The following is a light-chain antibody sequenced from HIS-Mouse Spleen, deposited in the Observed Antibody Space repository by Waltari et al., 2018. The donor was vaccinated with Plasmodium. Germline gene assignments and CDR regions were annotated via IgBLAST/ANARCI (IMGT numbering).Light chain of an antibody. CDR3: CSYAGSSTYV. Sequence: QSALTQPASVSGSPGQSITISCTGTSSDVGSSYLVSWSQQHPGKAPKLMIYEGSKRPSGVSKLFSGSKSGNTASLTISGLQAEDEADYYCCSYAGSSTYVFGTGTKVTVL. CDR1: SSDVGSSYL. V-gene: IGLV2-23*01. J-gene: IGLJ1*01. CDR2: EGS.